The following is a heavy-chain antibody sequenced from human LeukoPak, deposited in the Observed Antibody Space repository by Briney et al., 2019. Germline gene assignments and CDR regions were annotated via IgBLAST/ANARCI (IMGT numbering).Heavy chain of an antibody. CDR3: AKGAEYIYGYYFDY. Sequence: PGGSLRLSCAASGFTFSSYGMHWVRQAPGKGLEWVAFIRYDGSNKYYADSVKGRFTISRDNSKNTLYLQMNSLRAEDTAVYYCAKGAEYIYGYYFDYWGQGTLVTVSS. D-gene: IGHD5-18*01. CDR2: IRYDGSNK. CDR1: GFTFSSYG. J-gene: IGHJ4*02. V-gene: IGHV3-30*02.